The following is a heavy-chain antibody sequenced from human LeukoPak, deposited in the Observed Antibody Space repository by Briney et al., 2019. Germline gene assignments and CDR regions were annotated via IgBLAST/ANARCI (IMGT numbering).Heavy chain of an antibody. Sequence: GGSLRPSCAPAGLTFSSYGMNSVSQTPGKGLEWVSYIGASSRTIYYPECVKGRFPISRDSAKNSLYLQMNSLRDEDTAVYYCARHDYGGNSGDYWGQGTLVTVSS. CDR2: IGASSRTI. CDR1: GLTFSSYG. J-gene: IGHJ4*02. CDR3: ARHDYGGNSGDY. V-gene: IGHV3-48*02. D-gene: IGHD4-23*01.